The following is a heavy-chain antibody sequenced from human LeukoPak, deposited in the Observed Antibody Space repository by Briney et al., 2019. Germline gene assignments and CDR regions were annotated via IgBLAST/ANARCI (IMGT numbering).Heavy chain of an antibody. J-gene: IGHJ4*02. V-gene: IGHV1-69*05. CDR2: IIPIFGTA. CDR3: ARSVSTMVRGVIMPMYYFDY. D-gene: IGHD3-10*01. CDR1: GVTFSSYA. Sequence: SVKVSCKASGVTFSSYAISWVRQAPGQGLEWMGGIIPIFGTANYAQKFQGRVTITTDESTSTAYMELSSLRSEDTAVCYCARSVSTMVRGVIMPMYYFDYWGQGTLVTVSS.